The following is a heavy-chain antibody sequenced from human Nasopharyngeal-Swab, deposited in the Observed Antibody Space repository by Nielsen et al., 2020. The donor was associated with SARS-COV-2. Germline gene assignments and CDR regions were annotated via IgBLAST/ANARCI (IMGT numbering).Heavy chain of an antibody. V-gene: IGHV4-31*03. D-gene: IGHD6-6*01. CDR3: ARVSGQLVLIDY. J-gene: IGHJ4*02. CDR1: GGSISSGGYY. Sequence: SETLSLTCTVSGGSISSGGYYWSWIRQHPGKGLEWIGYIYYSGSTYYNPSLKSRVTISVDTSKNQLSLKLSSVTAADTAVYYCARVSGQLVLIDYWGQGTLVTVSS. CDR2: IYYSGST.